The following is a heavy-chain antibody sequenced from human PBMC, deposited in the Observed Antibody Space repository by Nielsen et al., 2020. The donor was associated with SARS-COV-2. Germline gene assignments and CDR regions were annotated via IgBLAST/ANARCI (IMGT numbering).Heavy chain of an antibody. V-gene: IGHV3-11*01. D-gene: IGHD3-10*01. CDR1: GFTFSDHY. CDR2: ITNTGAE. CDR3: ARALWFGESYFDY. Sequence: GESLKISCAASGFTFSDHYMTWIRQTPGKGLEWISYITNTGAEYYADSLKGRFTISRDNAQSSLYLQMNSVRAEDTALYYCARALWFGESYFDYWGQGTLVTVSS. J-gene: IGHJ4*02.